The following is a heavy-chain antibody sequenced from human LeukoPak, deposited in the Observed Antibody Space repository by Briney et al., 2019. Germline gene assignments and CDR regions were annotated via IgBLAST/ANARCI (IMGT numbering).Heavy chain of an antibody. D-gene: IGHD3-22*01. CDR2: ITPASGRT. Sequence: GGSLRLSCAASQFTLNTYAMIWFRQAPGKGLEWVSTITPASGRTYYADSVKGRFTISRDNSKNTLLLQMNSLRVEDTAVYYCAKAGSSSYALDAFDIWGQGTMVSVSS. V-gene: IGHV3-23*01. J-gene: IGHJ3*02. CDR3: AKAGSSSYALDAFDI. CDR1: QFTLNTYA.